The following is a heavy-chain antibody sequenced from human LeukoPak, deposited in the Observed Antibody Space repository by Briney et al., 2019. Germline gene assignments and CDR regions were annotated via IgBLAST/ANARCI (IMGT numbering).Heavy chain of an antibody. V-gene: IGHV1-8*01. Sequence: GASVKVSCKASGYTFTSYDINWVRQATGQGLEWMGWMNPNSGNTGYAQKFQGRVTMTRNTSISTAYMELSSLRSEDTAVYYCTSKGYYYYYMDVWGKGTTVTVSS. J-gene: IGHJ6*03. CDR1: GYTFTSYD. CDR2: MNPNSGNT. CDR3: TSKGYYYYYMDV.